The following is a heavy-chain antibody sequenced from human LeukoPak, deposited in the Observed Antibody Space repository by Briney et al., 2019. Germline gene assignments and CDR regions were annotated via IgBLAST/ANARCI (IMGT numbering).Heavy chain of an antibody. V-gene: IGHV4-34*01. CDR3: ARGAPGY. J-gene: IGHJ4*02. CDR2: IKHGGGT. Sequence: SETLSLTCAIYGGSFSDYPWTWFRQPPGKGLEWIGQIKHGGGTKYNPSLNSRVTMSLDTSKNQFSLKRTSVTAADTATYYCARGAPGYWGQGTLVTVSS. CDR1: GGSFSDYP.